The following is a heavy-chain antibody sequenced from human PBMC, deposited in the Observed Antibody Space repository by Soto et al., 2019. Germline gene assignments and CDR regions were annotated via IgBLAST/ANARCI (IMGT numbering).Heavy chain of an antibody. J-gene: IGHJ6*02. CDR1: GFTFTSSA. D-gene: IGHD1-1*01. V-gene: IGHV1-58*01. Sequence: QMQLVQSGPEVKKPGTSVKVSCKASGFTFTSSAVQWVRQARGQRLEWIGWIVVGSGNTNYAQKFQERVTITRDMSTSTAYMELSSLRSEDTAVYYCATQLGHIYYYYYYGMDVWGQGTTVTVSS. CDR2: IVVGSGNT. CDR3: ATQLGHIYYYYYYGMDV.